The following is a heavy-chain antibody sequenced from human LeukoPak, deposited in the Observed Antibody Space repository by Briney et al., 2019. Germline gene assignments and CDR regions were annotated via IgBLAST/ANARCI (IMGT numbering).Heavy chain of an antibody. CDR1: GYTFTSYY. CDR2: INPSGGST. J-gene: IGHJ5*02. Sequence: ASVKVSCKASGYTFTSYYMHWVRQAPGQGLEWMGTINPSGGSTSYAQKFQGRVTMTRDTSTSTVYMELSSLRSEDTAVYYCARDHRRSGTTDLNWFDPWGQGTLVTVSS. CDR3: ARDHRRSGTTDLNWFDP. V-gene: IGHV1-46*01. D-gene: IGHD1-26*01.